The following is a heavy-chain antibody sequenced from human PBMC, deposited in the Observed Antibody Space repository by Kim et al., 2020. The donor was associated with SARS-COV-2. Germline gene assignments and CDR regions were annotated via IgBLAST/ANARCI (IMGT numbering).Heavy chain of an antibody. D-gene: IGHD3-16*02. CDR1: GYSFTSYW. J-gene: IGHJ6*02. CDR2: IDPSDSYT. CDR3: ARTHPDNTFGGVIVRWSV. Sequence: GESLKISCKGSGYSFTSYWISWVRQMPGKGLEWMGRIDPSDSYTNYSPSFQGHVTISADKSISTAYLQWSSLKASDTAMYYCARTHPDNTFGGVIVRWSVWGQGTTVTVSS. V-gene: IGHV5-10-1*01.